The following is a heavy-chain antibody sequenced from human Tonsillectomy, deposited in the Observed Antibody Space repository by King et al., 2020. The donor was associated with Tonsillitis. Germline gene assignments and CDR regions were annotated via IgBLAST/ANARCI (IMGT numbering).Heavy chain of an antibody. V-gene: IGHV4-59*08. J-gene: IGHJ3*02. CDR2: IYYSGST. Sequence: VQLQESGPGLVKPSETLSLTCTVSGGSISSYYWSWIRQPPGKGLEWIGYIYYSGSTNYNPSLKSRVTISVDTSKNQFSLKLSSVTAADTAVYYCARLGLGYCSGSSCYADAFDIWGQGTMVTVSS. CDR3: ARLGLGYCSGSSCYADAFDI. D-gene: IGHD2-15*01. CDR1: GGSISSYY.